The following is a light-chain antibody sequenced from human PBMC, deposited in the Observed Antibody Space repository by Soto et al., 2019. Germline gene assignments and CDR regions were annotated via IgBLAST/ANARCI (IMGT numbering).Light chain of an antibody. CDR3: CSYAGSNTWV. Sequence: QSVLTQPASVSGSPGQSITISFTGTSSDVGSYKLVSWYQQHPGKAPKLMISEVTKRPSGVSTRFSGSKSGNTASLTISGLQPEDESDYYCCSYAGSNTWVFGGGTQLTVL. V-gene: IGLV2-23*02. CDR2: EVT. J-gene: IGLJ3*02. CDR1: SSDVGSYKL.